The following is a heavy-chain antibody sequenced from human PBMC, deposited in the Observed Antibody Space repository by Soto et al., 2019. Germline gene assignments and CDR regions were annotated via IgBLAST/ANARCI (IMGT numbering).Heavy chain of an antibody. CDR3: ASRDRRTSVDY. CDR2: IYRTGST. J-gene: IGHJ4*02. Sequence: KSSETLSLTCAVSGGSFTSNNWWTWVRQPPGQGLEWIGEIYRTGSTNYNPSLKSRVTISLDKSENQFSLKVTSLTAADTAVYYCASRDRRTSVDYWGQGTLVTVSS. D-gene: IGHD1-7*01. V-gene: IGHV4-4*02. CDR1: GGSFTSNNW.